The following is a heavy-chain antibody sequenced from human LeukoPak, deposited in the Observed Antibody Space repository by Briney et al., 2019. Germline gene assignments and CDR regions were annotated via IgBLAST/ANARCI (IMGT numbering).Heavy chain of an antibody. J-gene: IGHJ4*02. CDR1: GVSVGSDIYC. V-gene: IGHV4-61*09. D-gene: IGHD3-22*01. CDR2: ICASGCT. CDR3: AREVQEWYSDRSGYQSSYYFDS. Sequence: SQTLSLTCSGSGVSVGSDIYCWRSLRQPAGKGLELIAHICASGCTRYRPSQKSGVTISEDTSESEFSLKLNSVAAADTALYICAREVQEWYSDRSGYQSSYYFDSWGLGTLVTVSS.